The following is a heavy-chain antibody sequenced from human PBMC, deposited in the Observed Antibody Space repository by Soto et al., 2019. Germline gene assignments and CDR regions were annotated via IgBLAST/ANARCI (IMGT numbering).Heavy chain of an antibody. CDR2: IIPIFGTA. D-gene: IGHD3-22*01. Sequence: SLKVSCKASGVTFSSYAISWVRQAPGQGLEWMGGIIPIFGTANYAQKFQGRVTITADESTSTAYMELSSLRSEDTAVYYCARAKGLYDSSGYYLGYFDYWGQGTLVTVSS. J-gene: IGHJ4*02. CDR3: ARAKGLYDSSGYYLGYFDY. CDR1: GVTFSSYA. V-gene: IGHV1-69*13.